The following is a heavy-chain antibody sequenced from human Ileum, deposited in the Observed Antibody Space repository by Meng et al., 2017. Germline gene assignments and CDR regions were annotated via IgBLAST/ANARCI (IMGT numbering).Heavy chain of an antibody. D-gene: IGHD3-10*01. CDR2: IWYDGSNK. J-gene: IGHJ5*02. CDR3: ARGITMVRGGSHHQTFDP. V-gene: IGHV3-33*01. Sequence: GGSLRLSCAASGFTFSSYGMHWVRQAPGKGLEWVAVIWYDGSNKYYADSVKGRFTISRDNSKNTLYLQMNSLRAEDTAVYYCARGITMVRGGSHHQTFDPWGQGTLVTVSS. CDR1: GFTFSSYG.